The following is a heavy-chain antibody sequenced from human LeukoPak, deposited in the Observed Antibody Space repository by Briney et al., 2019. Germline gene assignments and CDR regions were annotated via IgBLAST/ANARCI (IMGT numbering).Heavy chain of an antibody. CDR1: GFTVSNNY. J-gene: IGHJ4*02. CDR3: ARDSDSGYGPFAS. Sequence: PGGSLRLSCAASGFTVSNNYMSWVRHAPGKGLEWVSVIHSGGTTNYADSVQGRFTISRGNSKTTVYLHMNSLRAEDTAVYYCARDSDSGYGPFASWGQGTLVTVSS. V-gene: IGHV3-53*01. D-gene: IGHD5-12*01. CDR2: IHSGGTT.